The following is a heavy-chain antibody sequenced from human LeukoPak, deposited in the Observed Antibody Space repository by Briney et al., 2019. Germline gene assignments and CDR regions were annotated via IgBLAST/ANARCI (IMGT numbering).Heavy chain of an antibody. D-gene: IGHD3-10*01. Sequence: ASVKVSCKASGGTFSSYAISWVRQAPGQGLEWMGGIIPIFGTANYAQKFQGRVTITADESTSTAYMELSSLRSEDTAVYYCARSRHYYGSGRESGIYNWFDPWGQGTLVTVSS. CDR2: IIPIFGTA. V-gene: IGHV1-69*01. J-gene: IGHJ5*02. CDR3: ARSRHYYGSGRESGIYNWFDP. CDR1: GGTFSSYA.